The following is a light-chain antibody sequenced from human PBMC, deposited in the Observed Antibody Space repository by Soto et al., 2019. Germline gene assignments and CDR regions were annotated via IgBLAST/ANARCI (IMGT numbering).Light chain of an antibody. CDR1: QSVLHSSNNKNY. CDR2: CAS. CDR3: QQYYSTPIT. J-gene: IGKJ5*01. Sequence: DIVMTQSPDSLAVSLGATATINCKSSQSVLHSSNNKNYLAWYQQKPGQPPKLLISCASTRESGVPDRFSGSGSGTDFTLTISSLQAEDVAVYYCQQYYSTPITFGQGTRLEIK. V-gene: IGKV4-1*01.